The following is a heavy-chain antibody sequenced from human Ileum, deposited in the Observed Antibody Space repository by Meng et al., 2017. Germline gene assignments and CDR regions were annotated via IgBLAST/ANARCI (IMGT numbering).Heavy chain of an antibody. Sequence: QLQLQESGPGLVKPSETLSLTCTDSGDSVSSGSYYWVWIRQPPGKALEWIGAVYFTGYTYYGPSLTGRGTISVDTSRNQFSLKLNSVTAADTALYFCARHGHFTPDKYYFDYWGQGTLVTVSS. CDR2: VYFTGYT. D-gene: IGHD3-3*02. CDR1: GDSVSSGSYY. J-gene: IGHJ4*02. V-gene: IGHV4-39*01. CDR3: ARHGHFTPDKYYFDY.